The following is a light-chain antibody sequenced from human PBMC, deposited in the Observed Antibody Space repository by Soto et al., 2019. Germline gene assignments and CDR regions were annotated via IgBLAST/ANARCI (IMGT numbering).Light chain of an antibody. CDR2: EVS. CDR1: SSDVGGYDY. Sequence: QSVLTQPASVSGSPGQSITISCTGTSSDVGGYDYVSWYQHFPGKAPKLIIYEVSNRPSGVSNRFSGSKSGNTASLTISGLQAEDEADYYCSSDTSSITVDLVFGGGTKVTVL. J-gene: IGLJ2*01. V-gene: IGLV2-14*01. CDR3: SSDTSSITVDLV.